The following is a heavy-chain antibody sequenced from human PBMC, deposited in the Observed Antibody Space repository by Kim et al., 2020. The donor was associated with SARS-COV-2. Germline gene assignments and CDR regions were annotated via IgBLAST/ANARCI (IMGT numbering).Heavy chain of an antibody. CDR2: IWYDGSKQ. V-gene: IGHV3-33*01. Sequence: GGSLRLSCAASGSNFGSHHMHWVRQAPGKGLEWVAVIWYDGSKQYYADSMKGRFTISRDNSKNMLFLQMNSLSAEDTALYYCARFFGTQLDSWGQGTLVTVSS. CDR1: GSNFGSHH. J-gene: IGHJ5*01. CDR3: ARFFGTQLDS. D-gene: IGHD3-10*01.